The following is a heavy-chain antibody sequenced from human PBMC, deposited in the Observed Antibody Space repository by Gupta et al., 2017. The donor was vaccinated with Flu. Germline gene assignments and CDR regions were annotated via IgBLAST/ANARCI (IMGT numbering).Heavy chain of an antibody. D-gene: IGHD6-19*01. J-gene: IGHJ4*02. Sequence: QVQLQESGPGMVKPSETLSLTSGVSGYSLANGYYWGWIRQPPGKGLEWIGSVFHTGSTITNPSLDIRLAMSVDTSRNQFSLNLRSVTAADTAVYYCARANSFYYAGWYFIDHWGQGTLVTVSS. CDR2: VFHTGST. CDR3: ARANSFYYAGWYFIDH. CDR1: GYSLANGYY. V-gene: IGHV4-38-2*01.